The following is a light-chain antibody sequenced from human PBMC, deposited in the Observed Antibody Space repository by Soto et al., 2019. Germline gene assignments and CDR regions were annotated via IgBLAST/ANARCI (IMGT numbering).Light chain of an antibody. V-gene: IGKV1-5*03. CDR3: QHYNSYSEA. CDR2: KAP. Sequence: DIQMTQSPSTLSGTVGDRVTITCRASQTISSWLAWYQQKPGKAPKLLIYKAPTLKSGVPSRFSGSGSGTEFTLTISSLQPDDFATYYCQHYNSYSEACGQGTKV. J-gene: IGKJ1*01. CDR1: QTISSW.